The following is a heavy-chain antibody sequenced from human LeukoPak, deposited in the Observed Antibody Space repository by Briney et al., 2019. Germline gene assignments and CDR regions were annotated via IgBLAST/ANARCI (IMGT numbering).Heavy chain of an antibody. D-gene: IGHD3-10*01. CDR2: IYTSGST. CDR1: GGSISSYY. CDR3: ARAPYYYGSGTPSYYYGMDV. V-gene: IGHV4-4*07. Sequence: PSVTLSLTCTVSGGSISSYYWSWIRQPAGKGLEWIGRIYTSGSTNYNPSLKSRVTMSVDTSKNQFSLKLSSVTAADTAVYYCARAPYYYGSGTPSYYYGMDVWGQGTTVTVSS. J-gene: IGHJ6*02.